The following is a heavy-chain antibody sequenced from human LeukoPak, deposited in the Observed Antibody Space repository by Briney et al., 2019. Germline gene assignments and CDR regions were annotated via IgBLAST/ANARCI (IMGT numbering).Heavy chain of an antibody. V-gene: IGHV4-30-2*01. CDR1: GGSISSGGYY. Sequence: PSQTLSLTCTVSGGSISSGGYYWSWIRQPPGKGLEWIGEINHSGSTNYNPSLKSRVTISVDTSKNQFSLKLSSVTAADTAVYYCARGPYCSGGSCPTSYYYYGMDVWGKGTTVTVSS. CDR2: INHSGST. CDR3: ARGPYCSGGSCPTSYYYYGMDV. D-gene: IGHD2-15*01. J-gene: IGHJ6*04.